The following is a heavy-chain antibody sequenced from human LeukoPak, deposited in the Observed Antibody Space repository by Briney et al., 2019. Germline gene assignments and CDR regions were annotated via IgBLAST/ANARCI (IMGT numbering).Heavy chain of an antibody. Sequence: SETLSLTCTVSGGSISSYYWSWIRQPPGKGLEWIGYIYYSGSTNYNPSLKSRVTISVDTSKNQFSLKLSSVTAADTAVYYCARAFDTAHPFDIWGQGTMVTASS. CDR3: ARAFDTAHPFDI. J-gene: IGHJ3*02. D-gene: IGHD5-18*01. V-gene: IGHV4-59*01. CDR1: GGSISSYY. CDR2: IYYSGST.